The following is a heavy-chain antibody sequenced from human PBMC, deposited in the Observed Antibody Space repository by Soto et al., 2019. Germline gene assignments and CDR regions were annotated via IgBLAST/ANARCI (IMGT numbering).Heavy chain of an antibody. CDR1: GFPFSDSA. V-gene: IGHV3-23*01. CDR3: TKDHYFDWPTASKC. D-gene: IGHD3-9*01. CDR2: ISGSGDST. J-gene: IGHJ4*02. Sequence: PGGSLRLSCAASGFPFSDSAMTWVRQAPGKGLEWVSAISGSGDSTYFAESVKGRFLISRDNSKNLIYLQMNSLRVEDTALYYCTKDHYFDWPTASKCWGQGTLVTVSS.